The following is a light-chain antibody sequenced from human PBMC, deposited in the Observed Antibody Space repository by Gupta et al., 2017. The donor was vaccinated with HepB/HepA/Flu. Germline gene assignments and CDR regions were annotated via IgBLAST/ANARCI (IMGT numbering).Light chain of an antibody. CDR3: CSYAVIYVYV. CDR1: NSDIGAYNY. CDR2: DVT. J-gene: IGLJ1*01. V-gene: IGLV2-11*01. Sequence: QSALTQPRSVSGSPGQSVTISCTGTNSDIGAYNYVSWYQQYPGKAPKLMIYDVTKRPSGVPDRFSGSKSDNTASLTISGLQAEDEADYYCCSYAVIYVYVFGSGTKVTVL.